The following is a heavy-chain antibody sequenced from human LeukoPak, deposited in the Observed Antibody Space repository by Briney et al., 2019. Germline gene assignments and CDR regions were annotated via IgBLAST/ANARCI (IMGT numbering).Heavy chain of an antibody. V-gene: IGHV4-59*12. J-gene: IGHJ3*02. CDR1: GDSISSYY. Sequence: SETLSLTCTVSGDSISSYYWSWIRQPPGKGLEWIGYIYYSGSTYYNPSLKSRVTISVDTSKNQFSLKLSSVTAADTAVYYCATTQVTYYYGSGSPDAFDIWGQGTMVTVSS. CDR2: IYYSGST. CDR3: ATTQVTYYYGSGSPDAFDI. D-gene: IGHD3-10*01.